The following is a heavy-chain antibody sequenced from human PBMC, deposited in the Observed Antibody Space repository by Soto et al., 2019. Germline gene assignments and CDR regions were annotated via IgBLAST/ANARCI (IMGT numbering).Heavy chain of an antibody. CDR3: ATDGGSSGWLDY. CDR1: GDSVSSDSAA. J-gene: IGHJ2*01. Sequence: SQTLSLTCAVSGDSVSSDSAAWTWIRQSPSRGLEWLGRKYYSSQWYHDYEVSLKSRMTIHPDTSENQFSLQLNSVAPEDTAMYYCATDGGSSGWLDYWGGGTVATVSS. V-gene: IGHV6-1*01. CDR2: KYYSSQWYH. D-gene: IGHD6-19*01.